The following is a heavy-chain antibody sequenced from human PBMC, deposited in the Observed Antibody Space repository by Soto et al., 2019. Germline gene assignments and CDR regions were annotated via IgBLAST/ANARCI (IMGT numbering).Heavy chain of an antibody. CDR1: GGSISSSSYY. D-gene: IGHD3-10*01. CDR3: ASPKMVRDSYYFDY. V-gene: IGHV4-39*01. CDR2: IYYSGST. J-gene: IGHJ4*02. Sequence: SETLSLTCTVSGGSISSSSYYWGWIRQPPGKGLEWIGSIYYSGSTYYNPSLKSRVTISVDTSKNQFSLKLSSVTAADTAVYYCASPKMVRDSYYFDYWGQGTLVTVSS.